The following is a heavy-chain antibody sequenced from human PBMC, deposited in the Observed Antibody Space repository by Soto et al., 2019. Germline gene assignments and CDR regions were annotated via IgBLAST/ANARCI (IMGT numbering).Heavy chain of an antibody. CDR1: GYTFTSYA. D-gene: IGHD2-2*02. Sequence: ASVKVSCKASGYTFTSYAMNWVRQAPGQGLEWMGWINTNTGNPTYAQGFTGRFVFSLDTSVSTAYLQICSLKAEDTAVYYCARDIVVVPAAIQGSAYNWFDPWGQGTLVTVSS. CDR2: INTNTGNP. V-gene: IGHV7-4-1*01. CDR3: ARDIVVVPAAIQGSAYNWFDP. J-gene: IGHJ5*02.